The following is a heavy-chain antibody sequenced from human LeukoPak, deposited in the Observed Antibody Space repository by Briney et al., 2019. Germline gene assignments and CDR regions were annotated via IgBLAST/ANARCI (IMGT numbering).Heavy chain of an antibody. J-gene: IGHJ4*02. Sequence: SETLSLTCVVYGGSFSGYYWSWIRQPPGKGLEWIGRIYTSGSTNYNPSLKSRVTMSVDTSKNQFSLRLSSVTAADTAVYYCALGGYSFDYWGQGTLVTVSS. V-gene: IGHV4-59*10. CDR1: GGSFSGYY. CDR3: ALGGYSFDY. CDR2: IYTSGST. D-gene: IGHD3-16*01.